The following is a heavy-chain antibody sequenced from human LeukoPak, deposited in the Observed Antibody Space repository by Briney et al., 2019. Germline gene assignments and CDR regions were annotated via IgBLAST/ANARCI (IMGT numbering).Heavy chain of an antibody. V-gene: IGHV1-2*02. J-gene: IGHJ5*01. CDR3: ARGYEYGWLGS. Sequence: GASVKVSCKASGFTFTGHYLHWVRQAPGQGVEWMGWINPKTGATTYAQKSQGRVTMTWDTSITTAYMELSSLTSDDTAVYYCARGYEYGWLGSWGQGTQVTVSS. CDR1: GFTFTGHY. CDR2: INPKTGAT. D-gene: IGHD3-16*01.